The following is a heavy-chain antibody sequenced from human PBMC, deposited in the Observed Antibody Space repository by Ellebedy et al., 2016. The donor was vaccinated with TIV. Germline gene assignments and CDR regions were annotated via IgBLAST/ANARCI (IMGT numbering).Heavy chain of an antibody. CDR2: IKQDGSEK. CDR3: ARDPNMDV. V-gene: IGHV3-7*03. Sequence: GESLKISXAASGFTFSSYWLSWVRQAPGKGLEWVANIKQDGSEKYYVDSVKGRFTISRENAKNSLYLQMNSLRAEDTAVYYCARDPNMDVWGQGTTVTVSS. CDR1: GFTFSSYW. J-gene: IGHJ6*02.